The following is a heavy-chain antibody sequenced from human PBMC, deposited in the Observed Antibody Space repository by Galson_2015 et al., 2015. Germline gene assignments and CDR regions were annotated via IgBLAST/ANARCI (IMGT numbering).Heavy chain of an antibody. CDR1: GFTFSSYA. CDR2: ISYDGSNK. J-gene: IGHJ3*02. V-gene: IGHV3-30-3*01. D-gene: IGHD3-16*01. Sequence: SLRLSCAASGFTFSSYAMHWVRQAPGKGLEWVAVISYDGSNKYYADSVKGRFTISRDNSKNTLYLQMNSLRAEDTAVYYCARAQTMGSVFDIWGQGTMVTVSS. CDR3: ARAQTMGSVFDI.